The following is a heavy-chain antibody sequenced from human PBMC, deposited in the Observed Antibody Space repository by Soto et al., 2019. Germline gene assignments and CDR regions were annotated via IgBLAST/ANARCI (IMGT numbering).Heavy chain of an antibody. V-gene: IGHV3-23*01. CDR3: ATQRYGDYGPFDY. Sequence: EVQLLESGGGLVQPGGSLRLSCAASGFTFSSYAMSWVRPAPGKGLEWVSAISGSGGSTYYADSVKGRFTISSDNSKNTLYLQMNSLRAEDPAVYYCATQRYGDYGPFDYWGQGTLVTVSS. CDR1: GFTFSSYA. D-gene: IGHD4-17*01. CDR2: ISGSGGST. J-gene: IGHJ4*02.